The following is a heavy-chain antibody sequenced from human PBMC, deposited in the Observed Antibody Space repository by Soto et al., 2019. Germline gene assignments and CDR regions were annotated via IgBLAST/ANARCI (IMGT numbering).Heavy chain of an antibody. CDR3: ARGYRQSGYSSSWVFDY. CDR2: MYYSGST. V-gene: IGHV4-31*03. Sequence: QVQLRESGPGLVKPSQTLSLTCTVSGGSINSGGYYWNWIRQHPGKGLEWIGYMYYSGSTYYNPFLRSRVIISADTSEKHFSRKLSSVAAAYTAVYFCARGYRQSGYSSSWVFDYWGQGTLVTVSS. CDR1: GGSINSGGYY. J-gene: IGHJ4*02. D-gene: IGHD6-13*01.